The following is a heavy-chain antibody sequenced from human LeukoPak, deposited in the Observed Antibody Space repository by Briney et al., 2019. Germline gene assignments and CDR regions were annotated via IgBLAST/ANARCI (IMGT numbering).Heavy chain of an antibody. CDR3: ARARGRRLITTIDY. D-gene: IGHD3-22*01. J-gene: IGHJ4*02. CDR2: ISAYNGDT. Sequence: ASVKVSCKASGYTFTSYGISWVRQAPGQGLEWMGWISAYNGDTNYAQKLQGRGTMTTDTSTSTAYMELRRLRSDDTAVYYCARARGRRLITTIDYWGQGTLVTVSS. V-gene: IGHV1-18*01. CDR1: GYTFTSYG.